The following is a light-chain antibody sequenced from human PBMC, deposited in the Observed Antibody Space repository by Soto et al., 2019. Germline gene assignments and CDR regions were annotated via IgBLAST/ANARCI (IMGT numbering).Light chain of an antibody. J-gene: IGLJ3*02. CDR3: ETWDSNTRV. V-gene: IGLV4-60*02. CDR2: LEGSGSY. CDR1: SVHSSYI. Sequence: QAVVTQSSSASASRGSSVKLTCTLRSVHSSYIIAWHQQQPGKAPRSLMKLEGSGSYNKGSGVPDRFSGSSSGADRYLTISNLQFEDEADYYCETWDSNTRVFGGGTKLNVL.